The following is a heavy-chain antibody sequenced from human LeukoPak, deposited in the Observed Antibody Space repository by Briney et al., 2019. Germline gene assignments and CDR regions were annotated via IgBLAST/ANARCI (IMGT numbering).Heavy chain of an antibody. J-gene: IGHJ4*02. D-gene: IGHD3-22*01. CDR3: VAQPTADSSGYYYFDY. CDR1: GFTFSSYA. V-gene: IGHV3-30*04. Sequence: GGSLRLSCAASGFTFSSYAMHWVRQAPGKGLEWVAVISYDGSNKYYADSVKGRFTISRDNSKNTLYLQMNSLRAEDTAVYYCVAQPTADSSGYYYFDYWSQGTLVTVSS. CDR2: ISYDGSNK.